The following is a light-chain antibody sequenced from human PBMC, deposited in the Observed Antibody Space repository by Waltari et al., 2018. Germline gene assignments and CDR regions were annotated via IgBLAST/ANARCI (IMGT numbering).Light chain of an antibody. V-gene: IGLV2-23*01. CDR1: SSDVGGYNL. CDR3: CSYASGRTII. CDR2: EGT. J-gene: IGLJ2*01. Sequence: SALTQPSSVSDSPGPSISLFSPGTSSDVGGYNLVSWSQRHPGKAPELLIYEGTQRPSGVSNRFSGSKSGNTASLTISGLQAEDEADYYCCSYASGRTIIFGGGTKLTVL.